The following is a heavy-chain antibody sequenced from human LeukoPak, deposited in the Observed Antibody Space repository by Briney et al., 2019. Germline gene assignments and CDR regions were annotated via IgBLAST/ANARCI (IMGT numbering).Heavy chain of an antibody. CDR1: GGSISSSNYY. CDR3: ARHSRRVAGWYSSSWATWTLDY. CDR2: IYYSGNT. J-gene: IGHJ4*02. D-gene: IGHD6-13*01. V-gene: IGHV4-39*01. Sequence: SETLSLTCTVSGGSISSSNYYWGWIRQPPGKGLEWIGSIYYSGNTYYNPSLKSRVTISVDTSKNQFSLKLSSVTAADTAVYYCARHSRRVAGWYSSSWATWTLDYWGQGTLVTVSS.